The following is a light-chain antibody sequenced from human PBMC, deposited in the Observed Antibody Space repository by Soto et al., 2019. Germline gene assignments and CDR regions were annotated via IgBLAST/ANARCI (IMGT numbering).Light chain of an antibody. J-gene: IGLJ3*02. CDR1: SSDIGGYNY. CDR2: EVS. CDR3: SSYATSIGV. Sequence: QSALTQPASVSGSPGQSITISCTGSSSDIGGYNYVSWYQQYPGKAPKLLIYEVSNRPSGVSNRFSGSKSGNTASLTISGLQAEDEADYYCSSYATSIGVFGGGTKLTVL. V-gene: IGLV2-14*03.